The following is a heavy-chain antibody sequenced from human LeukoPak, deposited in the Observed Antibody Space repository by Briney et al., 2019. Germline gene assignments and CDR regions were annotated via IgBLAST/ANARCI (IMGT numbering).Heavy chain of an antibody. V-gene: IGHV3-64*01. J-gene: IGHJ6*03. Sequence: PGGSLRLSCAASGFTFSSYAMHWVRQAPGKGLEYVSAISSNGGSTYYANSVEGRFTISRDNSKNTLYLQMGSLRAEDMAVYYCARVPYCSSTSCYSDYYYMDVWGKGTTVTVSS. CDR3: ARVPYCSSTSCYSDYYYMDV. CDR1: GFTFSSYA. CDR2: ISSNGGST. D-gene: IGHD2-2*02.